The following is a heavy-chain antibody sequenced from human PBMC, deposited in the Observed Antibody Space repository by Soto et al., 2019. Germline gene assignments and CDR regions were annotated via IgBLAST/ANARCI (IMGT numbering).Heavy chain of an antibody. CDR3: AHGYDSFFPGGNWFDP. Sequence: SETLSLTCTVSGGSISSSSYYWGWIRQPPGKGLEWIGSIYYSGSTYYNPSLKSRVTISVDTSKNQFSLKLSSVTAADTAVYYCAHGYDSFFPGGNWFDPWGQGTLVTVSS. D-gene: IGHD5-12*01. CDR2: IYYSGST. J-gene: IGHJ5*02. V-gene: IGHV4-39*01. CDR1: GGSISSSSYY.